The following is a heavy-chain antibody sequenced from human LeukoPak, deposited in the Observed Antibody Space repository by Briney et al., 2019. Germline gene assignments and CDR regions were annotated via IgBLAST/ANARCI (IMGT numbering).Heavy chain of an antibody. Sequence: GGSLRLSCAASGFTVSSNYMSWVRQAPGKGLEWVSVIYSGGSTYYADSVKGRFTISRDNSKNTLYLQMNSLRAEDTAVYYCARETGGLARGYFDYWGQGTLVTVSS. D-gene: IGHD1-14*01. CDR1: GFTVSSNY. CDR3: ARETGGLARGYFDY. J-gene: IGHJ4*02. V-gene: IGHV3-66*01. CDR2: IYSGGST.